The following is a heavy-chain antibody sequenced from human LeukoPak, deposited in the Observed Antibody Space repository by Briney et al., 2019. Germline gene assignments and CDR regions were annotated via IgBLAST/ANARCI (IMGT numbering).Heavy chain of an antibody. D-gene: IGHD3-10*01. Sequence: PSETLSLTCTVSGGSISSYYWSWIRQPAGKGLEWIGRIYTSGSTNYNPSLKSRVTMSVDTSKNQFSLKLSSVTAADTAVYYRARGTTMVRGVVGYYYGMDVWGQGTTVTVSS. J-gene: IGHJ6*02. CDR2: IYTSGST. CDR1: GGSISSYY. V-gene: IGHV4-4*07. CDR3: ARGTTMVRGVVGYYYGMDV.